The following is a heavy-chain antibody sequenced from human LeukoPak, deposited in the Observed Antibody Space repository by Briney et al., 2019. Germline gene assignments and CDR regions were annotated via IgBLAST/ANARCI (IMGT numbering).Heavy chain of an antibody. CDR2: IYYSGST. J-gene: IGHJ4*02. V-gene: IGHV4-59*01. Sequence: SSETLSLTCTVSGGSISTFHWSWIRQPPGKGLEWIGYIYYSGSTNYNPSLKSRATISADMSKNQFSLKLSSVTAADTAVYYCARSGHGFDYWGQGTLVTVSS. D-gene: IGHD2-8*02. CDR3: ARSGHGFDY. CDR1: GGSISTFH.